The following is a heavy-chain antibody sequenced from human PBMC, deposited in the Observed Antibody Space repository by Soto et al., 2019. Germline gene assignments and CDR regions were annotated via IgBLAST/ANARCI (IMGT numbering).Heavy chain of an antibody. D-gene: IGHD5-12*01. V-gene: IGHV4-59*01. J-gene: IGHJ6*03. Sequence: SETLSLTCTVSGGSISSYYWSWIRQPPGKGLEWIGYIYYSGSTNYNPSLKSRVTISVDTSKNQFSLKLSSVTAADTAVYYCARGGGYDWGRLWDYYYYMDVWGKGTTVTVSS. CDR3: ARGGGYDWGRLWDYYYYMDV. CDR2: IYYSGST. CDR1: GGSISSYY.